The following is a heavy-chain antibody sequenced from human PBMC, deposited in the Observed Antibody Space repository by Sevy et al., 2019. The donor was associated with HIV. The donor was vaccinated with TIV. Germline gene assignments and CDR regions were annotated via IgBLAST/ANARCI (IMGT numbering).Heavy chain of an antibody. V-gene: IGHV3-30-3*01. Sequence: GGSLRLSCAASGFTFSSYAMHWVRQAPGKGLEWVVVISYDGSNKYYADSVKGRFTISRDNSKNPLYLQMNSLRAEDTAVYYCARERTSGIAAAGTPDYWGQGTLVTVSS. D-gene: IGHD6-13*01. CDR1: GFTFSSYA. J-gene: IGHJ4*02. CDR3: ARERTSGIAAAGTPDY. CDR2: ISYDGSNK.